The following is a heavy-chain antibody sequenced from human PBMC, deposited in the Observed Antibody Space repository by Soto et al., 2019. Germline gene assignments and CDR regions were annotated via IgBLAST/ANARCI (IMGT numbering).Heavy chain of an antibody. Sequence: GRSLRLSCAASGFSFVNYAMNWVRQAPGKGLEWVSGLSGSGTSTYYADSVKGRFTISRDNSRDTLFLQMNSLTADDTAVYYCAKATTNGGWFNPFDSWGQGALVTV. CDR3: AKATTNGGWFNPFDS. CDR1: GFSFVNYA. V-gene: IGHV3-23*01. CDR2: LSGSGTST. D-gene: IGHD6-19*01. J-gene: IGHJ4*02.